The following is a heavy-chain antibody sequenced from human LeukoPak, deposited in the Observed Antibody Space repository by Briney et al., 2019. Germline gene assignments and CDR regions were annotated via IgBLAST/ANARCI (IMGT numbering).Heavy chain of an antibody. CDR2: ISSSSSYI. V-gene: IGHV3-21*01. CDR1: GFTFSSYS. CDR3: ARDHYSNYTPLDY. J-gene: IGHJ4*02. D-gene: IGHD4-11*01. Sequence: SGGSLRLSCAASGFTFSSYSMNWVRQAPGKGLEWVSSISSSSSYIYYADSVKGRFTISRDNAKNSLYLQMNSPRAEDTAVYYCARDHYSNYTPLDYWGQGTLVTVSS.